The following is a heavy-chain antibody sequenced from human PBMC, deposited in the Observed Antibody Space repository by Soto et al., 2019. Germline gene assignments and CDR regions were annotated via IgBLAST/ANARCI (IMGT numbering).Heavy chain of an antibody. D-gene: IGHD6-6*01. CDR1: DGSMNSGGYY. CDR2: IHGSGVT. V-gene: IGHV4-31*03. Sequence: PSETLSLTCSVSDGSMNSGGYYWSWIRQLPGKGLEWIGFIHGSGVTLYSPSLKSRVYISMETSKNRFSLKLSSVTAADTAVYYCLRGKDKDDSSFWHPWGQGAPVTVS. CDR3: LRGKDKDDSSFWHP. J-gene: IGHJ5*02.